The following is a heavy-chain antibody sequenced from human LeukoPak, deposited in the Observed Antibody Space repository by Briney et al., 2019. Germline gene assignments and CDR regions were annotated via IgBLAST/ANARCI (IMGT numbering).Heavy chain of an antibody. Sequence: SETLSLTCAVSGYSISSGYYWGWIRQPPGKGREWIGSIYHSGSTYYNPSLKSRVTISVDTSKNQFFLKLSSVTAADTAVYYCARELGYCSGGSCYQFDYWGQGTLVTVSS. CDR2: IYHSGST. CDR1: GYSISSGYY. CDR3: ARELGYCSGGSCYQFDY. D-gene: IGHD2-15*01. J-gene: IGHJ4*02. V-gene: IGHV4-38-2*01.